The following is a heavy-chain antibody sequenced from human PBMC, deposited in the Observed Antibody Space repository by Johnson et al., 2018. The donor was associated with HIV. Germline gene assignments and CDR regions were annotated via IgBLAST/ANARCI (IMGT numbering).Heavy chain of an antibody. CDR1: GFIFDDYG. CDR3: ARVAAAAGRMTDAFDV. J-gene: IGHJ3*01. Sequence: VQLVESGGGVVRPGGSLRLSCAASGFIFDDYGMAWVRQTPGKGLELVSGINWNGDSTGYADSVKGRFTISRDNAKNSLYLQMNSLRAEDTALYYCARVAAAAGRMTDAFDVWGQGTMVTVSS. V-gene: IGHV3-20*04. D-gene: IGHD6-13*01. CDR2: INWNGDST.